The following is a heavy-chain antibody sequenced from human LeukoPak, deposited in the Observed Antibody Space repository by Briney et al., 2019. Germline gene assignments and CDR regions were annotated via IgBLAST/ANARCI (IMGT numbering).Heavy chain of an antibody. Sequence: GGSLRLSCAASGFTFSKAWMSWVRQAPGKGLEWVSAISGRAGTTYYADSVKGRFTISRDNSKNTLYLQMNSLRAEDTAVYYCLTVRKYLRVGWNSNFDYWGQGTLVTVSS. CDR2: ISGRAGTT. V-gene: IGHV3-23*01. CDR3: LTVRKYLRVGWNSNFDY. CDR1: GFTFSKAW. J-gene: IGHJ4*02. D-gene: IGHD1-7*01.